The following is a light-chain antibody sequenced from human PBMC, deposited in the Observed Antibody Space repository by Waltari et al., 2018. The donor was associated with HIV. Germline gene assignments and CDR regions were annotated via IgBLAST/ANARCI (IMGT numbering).Light chain of an antibody. J-gene: IGKJ3*01. CDR3: QQYGSSPFT. Sequence: EIVLTQSPGTLSLSPGERATLSCRASQSISSSYLAWYQQKPGQAPRLLIYGASSRATGIPDRFSGSGSGTDFILTISRLEPEDFAEYYCQQYGSSPFTFGPGTKVDIK. V-gene: IGKV3-20*01. CDR1: QSISSSY. CDR2: GAS.